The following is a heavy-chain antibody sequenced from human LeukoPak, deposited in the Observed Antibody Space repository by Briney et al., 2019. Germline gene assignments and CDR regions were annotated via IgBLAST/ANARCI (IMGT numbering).Heavy chain of an antibody. J-gene: IGHJ4*02. CDR1: GFTFSSYS. CDR3: ARDATGPTTSISMVQGFQLFDDSGY. CDR2: ISSCSSTI. D-gene: IGHD3-10*01. V-gene: IGHV3-48*02. Sequence: GSVRVSCAASGFTFSSYSMNWVRQAPGKGLEWVSYISSCSSTIYYAESVKGRFTISRDNAKNSLYLQMNSVSDEDTAVYYCARDATGPTTSISMVQGFQLFDDSGYWGPGTLVTVSS.